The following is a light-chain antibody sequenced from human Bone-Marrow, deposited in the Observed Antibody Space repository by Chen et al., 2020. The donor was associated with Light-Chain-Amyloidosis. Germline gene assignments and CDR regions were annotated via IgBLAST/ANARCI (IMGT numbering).Light chain of an antibody. J-gene: IGKJ3*01. CDR2: LVS. CDR1: QSLLHSNGYNY. CDR3: MQALQTPRFT. Sequence: DIVMTQSPLSLPVTPGEPASISCRSSQSLLHSNGYNYLDWYLQRPGQSPQLLIDLVSNRASGVPDRFSGSGSGTDFTLKISRVEAEDVGVYYCMQALQTPRFTFGPGTKVDIK. V-gene: IGKV2-28*01.